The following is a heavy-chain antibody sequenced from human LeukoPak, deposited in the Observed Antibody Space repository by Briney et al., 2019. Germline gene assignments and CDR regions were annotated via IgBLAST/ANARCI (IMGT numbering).Heavy chain of an antibody. CDR2: INGSGGRT. CDR3: ARAEQQLY. CDR1: GFSFSGYS. J-gene: IGHJ4*02. V-gene: IGHV3-23*01. Sequence: GGSLRLSCAASGFSFSGYSMNWVRQAPGKGLEWVSDINGSGGRTYYADSVKGRFTISRDNSKNTLYLQMNSLRAEDTAVYYCARAEQQLYWGQGTLVTVSS. D-gene: IGHD6-13*01.